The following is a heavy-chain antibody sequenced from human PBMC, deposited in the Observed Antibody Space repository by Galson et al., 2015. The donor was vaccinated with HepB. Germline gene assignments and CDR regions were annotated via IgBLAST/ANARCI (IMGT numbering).Heavy chain of an antibody. CDR2: IKSKTDGGTT. CDR1: GFTFSNAW. Sequence: SLRLSCAASGFTFSNAWMSWVRQAPGKGLEWVGRIKSKTDGGTTDYAAPVKGRFTISRDDSKNTLYLQMNSLKTEDTAVYYCTTDLGYGSGSLPASYYFDYWGQGTLVTVSS. J-gene: IGHJ4*02. V-gene: IGHV3-15*01. D-gene: IGHD3-10*01. CDR3: TTDLGYGSGSLPASYYFDY.